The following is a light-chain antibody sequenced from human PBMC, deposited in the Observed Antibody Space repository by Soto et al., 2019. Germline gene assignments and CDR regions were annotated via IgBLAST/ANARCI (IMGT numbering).Light chain of an antibody. CDR2: DTS. CDR3: QQYIDWPPGT. Sequence: EIVVTQSPATLSVSPGERVTLSCWASQSVSSSLAWYQQRPGQAPRLLIYDTSTRAAGISARFSGSGSGTESTLTISSLQSEDFAVYYCQQYIDWPPGTFGQGTAVEIK. J-gene: IGKJ1*01. V-gene: IGKV3-15*01. CDR1: QSVSSS.